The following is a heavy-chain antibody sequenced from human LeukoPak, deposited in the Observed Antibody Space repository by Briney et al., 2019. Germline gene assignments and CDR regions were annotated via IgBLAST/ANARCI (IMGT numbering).Heavy chain of an antibody. CDR2: INPKYGDT. Sequence: ASVKVSCKASGYSFTAYYIPWVRQAPGQGLEWMGRINPKYGDTNYAQRFQDRVTMTRDTSMSAAYMEISRLTYDDTAVYYCGRGSQSFDPWGQGTLVTVSS. CDR3: GRGSQSFDP. CDR1: GYSFTAYY. J-gene: IGHJ5*02. D-gene: IGHD1-26*01. V-gene: IGHV1-2*06.